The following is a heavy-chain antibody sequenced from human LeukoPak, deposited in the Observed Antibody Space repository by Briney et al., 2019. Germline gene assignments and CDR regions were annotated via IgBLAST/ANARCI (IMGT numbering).Heavy chain of an antibody. CDR2: ISYDGSNK. V-gene: IGHV3-30*18. J-gene: IGHJ3*02. Sequence: GGSLRLSCAASGFTFSSYGMHWVRQAPGKGLEWVAVISYDGSNKYYADSVKGRFTISRDNSKNTLYLQMNSLRAEDTAVYYCAKPSRIAAAGNDAFDIWGQGTMVTVSS. CDR3: AKPSRIAAAGNDAFDI. D-gene: IGHD6-13*01. CDR1: GFTFSSYG.